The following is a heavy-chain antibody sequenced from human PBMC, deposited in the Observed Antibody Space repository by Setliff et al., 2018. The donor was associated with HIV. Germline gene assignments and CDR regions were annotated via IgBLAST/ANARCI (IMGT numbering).Heavy chain of an antibody. CDR3: ARRIYRYSSGWSFDY. J-gene: IGHJ4*03. D-gene: IGHD6-19*01. CDR1: GFTFRDYS. Sequence: PGGSLRLSCAAAGFTFRDYSMHWVRQVPGKGPEWVATISWNSDTVAYADSVKGRFTISRDNPKNSLYLQMNSLRVEDTAIYYCARRIYRYSSGWSFDYWGQGTMVTVSS. V-gene: IGHV3-9*01. CDR2: ISWNSDTV.